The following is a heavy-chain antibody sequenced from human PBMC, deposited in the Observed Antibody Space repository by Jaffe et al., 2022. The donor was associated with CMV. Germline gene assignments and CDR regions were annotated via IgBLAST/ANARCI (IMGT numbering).Heavy chain of an antibody. CDR3: ARNFVVVPAAMSLGVTYYYMDV. D-gene: IGHD2-2*01. CDR2: IDPSDSYT. V-gene: IGHV5-10-1*03. J-gene: IGHJ6*03. CDR1: GYSFTSYW. Sequence: EVQLVQSGAEVKKPGESLRISCKGSGYSFTSYWISWVRQMPGKGLEWMGRIDPSDSYTNYSPSFQGHVTISADKSISTAYLQWSSLKASDTAMYYCARNFVVVPAAMSLGVTYYYMDVWGKGTTVTVSS.